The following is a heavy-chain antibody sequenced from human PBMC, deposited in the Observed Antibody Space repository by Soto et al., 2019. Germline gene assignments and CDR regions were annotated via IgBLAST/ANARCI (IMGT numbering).Heavy chain of an antibody. D-gene: IGHD5-12*01. CDR3: ARLGVVEMATRYYFDY. Sequence: SETLSHTYTVSDGSISSYYKSWFRQPPEKRLESIGYIYYSGSTNYNPSLKSRVTISVDTSKNQFSLKLSSVTAADTAVYYCARLGVVEMATRYYFDYWGQGTLVIVS. CDR2: IYYSGST. J-gene: IGHJ4*02. CDR1: DGSISSYY. V-gene: IGHV4-59*08.